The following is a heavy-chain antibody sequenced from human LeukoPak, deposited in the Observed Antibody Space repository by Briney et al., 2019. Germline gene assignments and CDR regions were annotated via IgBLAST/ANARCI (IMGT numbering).Heavy chain of an antibody. CDR1: GGSISSSSYY. J-gene: IGHJ5*02. CDR2: VYYSGST. Sequence: SETLSLTCAVSGGSISSSSYYWGWIRQPPGKGLEWIGSVYYSGSTYYNPSLKSRVTISVDTSKNQLSLKLSSVTAADTAMYYCARRGWATVTTWFDPWGQGTLVSVSS. V-gene: IGHV4-39*01. CDR3: ARRGWATVTTWFDP. D-gene: IGHD4-17*01.